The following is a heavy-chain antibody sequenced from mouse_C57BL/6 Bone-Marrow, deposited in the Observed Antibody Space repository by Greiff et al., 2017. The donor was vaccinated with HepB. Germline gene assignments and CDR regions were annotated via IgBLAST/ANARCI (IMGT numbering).Heavy chain of an antibody. CDR1: GFTFSSYA. J-gene: IGHJ2*01. CDR3: ARGSYDGYYRYYFDY. V-gene: IGHV5-4*01. Sequence: EVHLVESGGGLVKPGGSLKLSCAASGFTFSSYAMSWVRQTPEKRLEWVATISDGGSYTYYPDNVKGRFTISRDNAKNNLYLQMSHLKSEDTAMYYCARGSYDGYYRYYFDYWGQGTTLTVSS. D-gene: IGHD2-3*01. CDR2: ISDGGSYT.